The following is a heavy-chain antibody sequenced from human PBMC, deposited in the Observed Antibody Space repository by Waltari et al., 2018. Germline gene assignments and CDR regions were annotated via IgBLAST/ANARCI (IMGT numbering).Heavy chain of an antibody. Sequence: QVQLVESGGGVVQPGRSLRLSCVASGFTFSNYGMHWVRQAPGKGVGWGGVIWYDGINEYYGDSVKGRFTISRDNSKNTLYLQLNSLRAEDTAVYYCARHVSGYFDYWGQGTLVTVSS. CDR3: ARHVSGYFDY. J-gene: IGHJ4*02. CDR1: GFTFSNYG. CDR2: IWYDGINE. D-gene: IGHD6-19*01. V-gene: IGHV3-33*01.